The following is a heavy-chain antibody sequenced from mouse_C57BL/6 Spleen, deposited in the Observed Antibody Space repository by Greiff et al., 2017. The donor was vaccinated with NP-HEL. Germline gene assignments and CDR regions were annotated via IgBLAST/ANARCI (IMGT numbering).Heavy chain of an antibody. Sequence: DVHLVESGGGLVKPGGSLKLSCAASGFTFSDYGMHWVRQAPEKGLEWVAYISSGSSTIYYADTVKGRFTISRDNAKNTLFLQMTSLRSEDTAMYYCARPHYAYAMDYWGQGTSVTVSS. D-gene: IGHD1-2*01. CDR1: GFTFSDYG. J-gene: IGHJ4*01. CDR3: ARPHYAYAMDY. CDR2: ISSGSSTI. V-gene: IGHV5-17*01.